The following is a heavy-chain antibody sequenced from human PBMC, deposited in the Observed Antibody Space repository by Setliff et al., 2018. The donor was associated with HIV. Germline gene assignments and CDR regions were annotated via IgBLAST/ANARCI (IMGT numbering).Heavy chain of an antibody. Sequence: SETLSLTCAVPGGSISSSNWWSWVRQPPGKGLEWIGEIYHGGSTNYNPSLKSRVTISVDKSKNQFSLKLASVTAADTAVYYCASGEPYYYDSTGYSGNYFDYWGQGTLVTVSS. CDR1: GGSISSSNW. V-gene: IGHV4-4*02. J-gene: IGHJ4*02. D-gene: IGHD3-22*01. CDR3: ASGEPYYYDSTGYSGNYFDY. CDR2: IYHGGST.